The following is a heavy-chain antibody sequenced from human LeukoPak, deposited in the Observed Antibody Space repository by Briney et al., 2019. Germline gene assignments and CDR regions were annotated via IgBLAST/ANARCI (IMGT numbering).Heavy chain of an antibody. CDR1: GFTFSNYE. V-gene: IGHV3-48*03. CDR3: ARDKRELPD. CDR2: ISRGGRTI. Sequence: GGSLRLSCAASGFTFSNYEMNWVRQAPGKGLDWVAYISRGGRTIYYADSVKGRFTISRDNAKNSLYLQMNSLRAEDTAVYYCARDKRELPDWGLGTLVTVSS. J-gene: IGHJ1*01. D-gene: IGHD1-26*01.